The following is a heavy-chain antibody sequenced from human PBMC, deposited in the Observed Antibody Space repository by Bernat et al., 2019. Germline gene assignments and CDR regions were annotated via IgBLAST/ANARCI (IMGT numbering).Heavy chain of an antibody. V-gene: IGHV3-33*01. CDR1: GFTFSNYG. J-gene: IGHJ4*02. Sequence: QVQLVESGGGVVQPGRSLRLSYAASGFTFSNYGMHWVRQAPGKGLEWVAVIWYDGSNKYYADSVKGRFTISRDNSKNTLYLQMNSLRAEDTAVYYCARLGSSWSTDYWGQGTLVTVSS. D-gene: IGHD6-13*01. CDR2: IWYDGSNK. CDR3: ARLGSSWSTDY.